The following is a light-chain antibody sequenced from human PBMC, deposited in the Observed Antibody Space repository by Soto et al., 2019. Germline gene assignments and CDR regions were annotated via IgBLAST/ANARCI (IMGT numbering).Light chain of an antibody. J-gene: IGLJ2*01. Sequence: QTVVTQPPSASGTPGQRVTISCSGSNSNIGSYSVNWYRHLPGTAPKLLVFSDDQRPSGVPDRFSGSKSGPSASLAISGLQSEDEADYYCAAWDDSLNGPVFGGGTKLTVL. CDR1: NSNIGSYS. V-gene: IGLV1-44*01. CDR2: SDD. CDR3: AAWDDSLNGPV.